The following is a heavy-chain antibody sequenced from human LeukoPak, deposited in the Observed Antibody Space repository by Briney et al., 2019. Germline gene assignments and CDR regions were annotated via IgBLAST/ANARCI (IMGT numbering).Heavy chain of an antibody. Sequence: GGSLRLSCAASGFTVSSNYMSWVRQAPGKGLEWVANINQDGSEKHYVDSVKGRFTISRDNGKNSLYLQMSSLRAEDTAVYYCARDPGTIDNFWSGRSRAGMDVWGQGTTVTVSS. V-gene: IGHV3-7*03. CDR2: INQDGSEK. CDR3: ARDPGTIDNFWSGRSRAGMDV. CDR1: GFTVSSNY. J-gene: IGHJ6*02. D-gene: IGHD3-3*01.